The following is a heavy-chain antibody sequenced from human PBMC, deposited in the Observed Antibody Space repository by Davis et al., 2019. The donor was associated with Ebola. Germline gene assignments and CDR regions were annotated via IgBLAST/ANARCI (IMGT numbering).Heavy chain of an antibody. V-gene: IGHV5-51*01. CDR1: ASTMATDV. D-gene: IGHD5-18*01. Sequence: ETLSLTCAVYASTMATDVIPSVSEYDGNSLEWMGIIYPGDSDTRYSPSFQGQVTISADKSISTAYLQWSSLKASDTDMYYCARPPGGYSYVYTFFDYWGQGTLVTVSS. J-gene: IGHJ4*02. CDR2: IYPGDSDT. CDR3: ARPPGGYSYVYTFFDY.